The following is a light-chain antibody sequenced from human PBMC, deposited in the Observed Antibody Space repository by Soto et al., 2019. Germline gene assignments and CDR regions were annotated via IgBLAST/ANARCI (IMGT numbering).Light chain of an antibody. Sequence: EIQMTQYPSYLAASVGDRVTSTCRASLPISNYLAWYQQKPGTIPNLLIYAASTLQAGVPARFSGSGAGTDFTLTISSLQPEDVAAYYCQKYNSAPLTFGGGTKVEIK. V-gene: IGKV1-27*01. CDR1: LPISNY. CDR3: QKYNSAPLT. J-gene: IGKJ4*01. CDR2: AAS.